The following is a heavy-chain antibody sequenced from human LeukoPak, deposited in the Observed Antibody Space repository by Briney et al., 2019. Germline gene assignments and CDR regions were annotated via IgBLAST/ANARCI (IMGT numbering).Heavy chain of an antibody. D-gene: IGHD3-10*01. CDR1: GYTFTDYY. Sequence: ASVKVSCKASGYTFTDYYIHWVRQAPGQGLKWMGWINPNNGGTNYAQKFQGRVTMTRDTSISTAYMELSRLSSDDTAVYYCATGVDMIWFALQSWGQGTLVSVSS. J-gene: IGHJ5*02. V-gene: IGHV1-2*02. CDR3: ATGVDMIWFALQS. CDR2: INPNNGGT.